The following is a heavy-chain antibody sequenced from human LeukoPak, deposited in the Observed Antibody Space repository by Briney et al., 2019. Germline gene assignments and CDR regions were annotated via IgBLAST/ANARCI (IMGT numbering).Heavy chain of an antibody. J-gene: IGHJ4*02. CDR1: GDSISNFY. Sequence: PSETLSLTCSVSGDSISNFYWNWIRQSPGKGLEWIGNIHYSGSSIYNPSLKSRATISIDTSRKQFFLKLSSVTAADTAVYYCARAVDSSGWYYFDYWGQGTLVTVSS. CDR2: IHYSGSS. CDR3: ARAVDSSGWYYFDY. D-gene: IGHD6-19*01. V-gene: IGHV4-59*08.